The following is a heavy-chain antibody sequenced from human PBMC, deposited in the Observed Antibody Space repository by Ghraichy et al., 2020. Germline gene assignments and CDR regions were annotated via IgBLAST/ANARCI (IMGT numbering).Heavy chain of an antibody. CDR2: ISGSGHNT. CDR1: GFTFSSYA. Sequence: GGSLRLSCAASGFTFSSYAMSWVRQAPGKGLEWVSAISGSGHNTYYADSVKGRFTISRDNSKNTLYLQMNNLRAEDTAVYYCAKVSGWELHNYCFDCWGQGTLVTVSS. J-gene: IGHJ4*02. CDR3: AKVSGWELHNYCFDC. D-gene: IGHD1-26*01. V-gene: IGHV3-23*01.